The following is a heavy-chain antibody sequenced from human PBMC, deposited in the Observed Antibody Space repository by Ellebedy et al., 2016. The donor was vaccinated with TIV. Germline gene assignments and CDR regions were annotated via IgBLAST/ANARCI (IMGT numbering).Heavy chain of an antibody. CDR1: GFTFSSYP. V-gene: IGHV3-30-3*01. CDR3: AREGALRYCSTTSCYFYYFDY. J-gene: IGHJ4*02. CDR2: ISFDGSNK. Sequence: GESLKISCAASGFTFSSYPMHWVRQAPGKGLEWVAFISFDGSNKYYADSVKGRFTMSRDNSKNTLYLQMNSLRAEDTAIYYCAREGALRYCSTTSCYFYYFDYWGLGTLVTVSS. D-gene: IGHD2-2*01.